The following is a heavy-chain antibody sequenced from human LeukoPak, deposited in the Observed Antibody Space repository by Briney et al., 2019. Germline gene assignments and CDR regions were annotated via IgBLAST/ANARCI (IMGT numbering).Heavy chain of an antibody. CDR2: ISSSSSYI. J-gene: IGHJ4*02. CDR3: ARDPQQRLGGGN. V-gene: IGHV3-21*01. Sequence: GGSLRLSCAASGFTFSSYSMTWVRQAPGKGLEWVSSISSSSSYIYYADSVKGRFTISRDNAKNSLYLQMNSLRAEDTAVYYCARDPQQRLGGGNWGQGTLVTVSS. CDR1: GFTFSSYS. D-gene: IGHD6-25*01.